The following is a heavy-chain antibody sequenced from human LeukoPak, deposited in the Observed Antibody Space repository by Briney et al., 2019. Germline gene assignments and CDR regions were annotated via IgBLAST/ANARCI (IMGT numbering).Heavy chain of an antibody. CDR2: INHSGST. V-gene: IGHV4-34*01. CDR1: GGYFSGYY. J-gene: IGHJ4*02. D-gene: IGHD5-18*01. CDR3: ARGPNRYSYGPSPRVPLSPSDY. Sequence: SETLFLTCAVHGGYFSGYYWSWIRQTPGKGLERIGEINHSGSTNYNPSLKSPVTRSVDTSKIQFSLKLSSVTAADTAVYYCARGPNRYSYGPSPRVPLSPSDYWGQGTLVTVSS.